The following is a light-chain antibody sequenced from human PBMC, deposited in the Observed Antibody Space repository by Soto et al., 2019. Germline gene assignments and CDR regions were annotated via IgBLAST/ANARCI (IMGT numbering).Light chain of an antibody. CDR2: DAS. J-gene: IGKJ3*01. CDR1: QSVSGTY. V-gene: IGKV3-20*01. CDR3: QHYGKSPRFFT. Sequence: EIVLTQSPGSLSLSPGERATLSCTASQSVSGTYLAWYQQKPGQAPRLLIYDASTRATGIPDKFIGSGSGSDFSLTISRLEPEDSAMYYCQHYGKSPRFFTFGPGTKSGYQT.